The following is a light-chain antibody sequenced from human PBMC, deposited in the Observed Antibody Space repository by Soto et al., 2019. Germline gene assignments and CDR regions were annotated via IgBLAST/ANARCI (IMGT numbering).Light chain of an antibody. V-gene: IGKV3-15*01. J-gene: IGKJ1*01. CDR1: QSVSIN. CDR2: GAS. CDR3: QQYNNWPPWT. Sequence: IVMTQSPATLSVSPGERSTLSCRASQSVSINLAWYQQKPGQAPRLLIYGASTRATGISDRFSGSESGTEFTLTISSLHSEDFAVYYCQQYNNWPPWTFGQGTKVDI.